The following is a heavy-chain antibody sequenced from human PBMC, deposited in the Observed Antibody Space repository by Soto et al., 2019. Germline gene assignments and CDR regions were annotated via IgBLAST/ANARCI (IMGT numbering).Heavy chain of an antibody. V-gene: IGHV4-39*01. CDR2: IYYSGRT. CDR1: GESISSSSYY. D-gene: IGHD2-21*02. CDR3: ARQRTTVVTQAYFDH. J-gene: IGHJ4*01. Sequence: SETLSLTCIVSGESISSSSYYWGWIRQPPGKGLEWIGSIYYSGRTYYNPSFKSRVTISIDVSKNQFSLKLSSVTATDTAVYYCARQRTTVVTQAYFDHWGQGALVTVSS.